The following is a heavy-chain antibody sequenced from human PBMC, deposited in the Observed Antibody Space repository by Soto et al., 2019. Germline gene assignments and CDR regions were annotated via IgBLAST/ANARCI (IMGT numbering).Heavy chain of an antibody. D-gene: IGHD2-21*02. CDR1: GGSTSSSSYY. V-gene: IGHV4-39*01. CDR3: ATVRPVEWDCGGDCYSGPPIKDSSGYQMGHGAFDI. Sequence: SETLSLTCTVSGGSTSSSSYYWGWIRQPPGKGLEWIGSIYYSGSTYYNPSLKSRVTISVDTSKNQFSLKLSSVTAADTALYYCATVRPVEWDCGGDCYSGPPIKDSSGYQMGHGAFDIWGQGTMVTVSS. J-gene: IGHJ3*02. CDR2: IYYSGST.